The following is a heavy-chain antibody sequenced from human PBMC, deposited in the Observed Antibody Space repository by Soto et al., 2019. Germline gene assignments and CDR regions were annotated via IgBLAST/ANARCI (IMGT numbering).Heavy chain of an antibody. V-gene: IGHV4-61*01. CDR2: IYYSGST. J-gene: IGHJ6*02. Sequence: QVQLQESGPGLVKPSETLSLTCTVSGGSVSSGSYYWSWIRQPPGKGLEWIGYIYYSGSTNYNPSLKSRVTISVDTSKNQFSLKLSSVTAADTAVYYCVRSPYCGGDCYSRDYGMDVWGQGTTVTVSS. D-gene: IGHD2-21*02. CDR3: VRSPYCGGDCYSRDYGMDV. CDR1: GGSVSSGSYY.